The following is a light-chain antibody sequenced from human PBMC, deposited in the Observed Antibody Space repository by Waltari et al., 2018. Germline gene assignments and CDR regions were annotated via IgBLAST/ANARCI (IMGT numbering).Light chain of an antibody. CDR3: QHYVRLPVT. CDR2: GAS. V-gene: IGKV3-20*01. J-gene: IGKJ1*01. Sequence: EIVLPQSPGTLSLSPGERATIPCRASQSVSRALAWDQQKPGQAPRLLIYGASSRATGIPDRFTGSGSGTDFSLTISSLESEDFAVYYCQHYVRLPVTFGQGTNVEIK. CDR1: QSVSRA.